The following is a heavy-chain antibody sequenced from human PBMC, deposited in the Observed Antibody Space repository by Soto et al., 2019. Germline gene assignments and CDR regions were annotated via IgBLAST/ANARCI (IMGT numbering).Heavy chain of an antibody. CDR1: GFSLSTRGVG. CDR2: IYWDDDK. J-gene: IGHJ4*02. D-gene: IGHD2-2*01. Sequence: QITLKESGPTLVKATQTLTLTCTFSGFSLSTRGVGVGWIRQPPGKALEWLALIYWDDDKHYSPSLKSRLTITKDTSKYQLVLTMTNRDPVDTATYYCAHRGVVVVPIVKGFDYWGPGTLVTVSS. V-gene: IGHV2-5*02. CDR3: AHRGVVVVPIVKGFDY.